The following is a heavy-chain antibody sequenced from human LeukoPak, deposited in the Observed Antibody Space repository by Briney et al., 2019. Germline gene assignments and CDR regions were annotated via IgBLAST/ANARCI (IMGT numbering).Heavy chain of an antibody. Sequence: SETLSLTCTVSGGSISSYYWSWVRQPPGKGLEWIGYIYSSGSTNYNPSLKSRVTISVDTSKNQFSPKLTSVTAADTAVYYCARAYYYDSGSNGLDYWGQGTLITDSS. CDR3: ARAYYYDSGSNGLDY. D-gene: IGHD3-10*01. V-gene: IGHV4-59*01. CDR1: GGSISSYY. CDR2: IYSSGST. J-gene: IGHJ4*02.